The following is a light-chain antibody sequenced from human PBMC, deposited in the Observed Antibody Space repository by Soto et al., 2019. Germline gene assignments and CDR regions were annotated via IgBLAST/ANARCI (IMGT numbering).Light chain of an antibody. CDR2: GAF. V-gene: IGKV3-15*01. CDR1: QSVRSN. J-gene: IGKJ1*01. Sequence: EIVISQSPATLSVSPGESATLSCRASQSVRSNLAWYQQKPGQAPSLLIYGAFTRATGIPTRFSGTGSGTEFTLTISSLQSEDFALYYCQQYNDWPLTFGQGTKVDI. CDR3: QQYNDWPLT.